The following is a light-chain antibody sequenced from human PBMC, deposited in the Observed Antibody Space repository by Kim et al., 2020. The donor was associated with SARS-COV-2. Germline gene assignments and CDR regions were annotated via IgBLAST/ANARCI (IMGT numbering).Light chain of an antibody. J-gene: IGKJ4*01. Sequence: SLSPGDRATLSGRASQSLSDYLAWYQHKPGQAPRLLIYDASNRATGIPARFSGSGSGTDFTLTISSLEPEDFAVYYCQQRTNWPTFGGGTKVDIK. CDR2: DAS. CDR3: QQRTNWPT. CDR1: QSLSDY. V-gene: IGKV3-11*01.